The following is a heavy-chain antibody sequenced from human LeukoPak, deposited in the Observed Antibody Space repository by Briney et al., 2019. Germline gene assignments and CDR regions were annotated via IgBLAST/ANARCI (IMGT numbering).Heavy chain of an antibody. V-gene: IGHV3-23*01. Sequence: GGSLRLSCAASGFTFSSYAMSWVRQAPGRGLEWVSAISGSGGSTYYADSVKGRFTISRDNSKNTLYLQMNSLRAEDTAVYYCAKDPQVGDAFDIWGQGTMVTVSS. CDR3: AKDPQVGDAFDI. CDR1: GFTFSSYA. CDR2: ISGSGGST. J-gene: IGHJ3*02.